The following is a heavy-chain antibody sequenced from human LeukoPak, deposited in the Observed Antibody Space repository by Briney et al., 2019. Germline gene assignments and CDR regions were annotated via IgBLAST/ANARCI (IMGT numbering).Heavy chain of an antibody. CDR3: AKIVVPGRYFDY. CDR1: GFTFSSYA. Sequence: AGGSLRLSCAASGFTFSSYAMSWVRQAPGKGLEWVSAISGAGGGTYYADSVKGRFTISRDNSKNTLYLQMNSLRAEDTAVYYCAKIVVPGRYFDYWGQGTLVTVSS. D-gene: IGHD2-2*01. CDR2: ISGAGGGT. J-gene: IGHJ4*02. V-gene: IGHV3-23*01.